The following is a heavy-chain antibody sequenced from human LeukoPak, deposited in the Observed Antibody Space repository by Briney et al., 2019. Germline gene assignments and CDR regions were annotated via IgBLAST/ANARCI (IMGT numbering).Heavy chain of an antibody. CDR1: GFTFGSYA. D-gene: IGHD6-25*01. CDR2: IFGSGAT. Sequence: GGSLRLSCAASGFTFGSYAMTWARQAPGKGLDWVSAIFGSGATYYADSVRGRFTISRDNSKNTLYLQMNNLRAEDTALYYCAKGRGPAATHPDYWGQGTLVTVSS. CDR3: AKGRGPAATHPDY. J-gene: IGHJ4*02. V-gene: IGHV3-23*01.